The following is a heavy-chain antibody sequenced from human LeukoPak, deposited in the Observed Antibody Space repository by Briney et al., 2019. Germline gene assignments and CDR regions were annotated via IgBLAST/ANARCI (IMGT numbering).Heavy chain of an antibody. CDR3: ARGGWSLDF. V-gene: IGHV4-59*01. Sequence: SETLSLTCTVSGGSITGSYWGWIRQPPGKGLEWIGYVYSSGSTDYNPPLRSRVTISVDTSKNQFSLKLSSVTAADTAVYFCARGGWSLDFWGRGTLVAVSS. J-gene: IGHJ2*01. CDR1: GGSITGSY. CDR2: VYSSGST.